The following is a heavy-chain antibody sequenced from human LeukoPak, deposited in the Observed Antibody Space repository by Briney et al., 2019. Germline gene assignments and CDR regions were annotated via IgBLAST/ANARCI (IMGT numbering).Heavy chain of an antibody. D-gene: IGHD2-21*02. CDR2: IYYSGST. CDR3: SRQALSYCGGDCYYYFDY. J-gene: IGHJ4*02. CDR1: GGSISSATYF. Sequence: SETLSLTCPGSGGSISSATYFGGWIRQPPGKGLEWIGSIYYSGSTYYNPSLKSRVTISVDTSKSRFSLKLSSVTAADTAVYYWSRQALSYCGGDCYYYFDYRGRGTLVTVSS. V-gene: IGHV4-39*01.